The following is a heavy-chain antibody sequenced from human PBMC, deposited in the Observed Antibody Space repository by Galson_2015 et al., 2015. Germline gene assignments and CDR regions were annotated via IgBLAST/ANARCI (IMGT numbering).Heavy chain of an antibody. D-gene: IGHD6-19*01. J-gene: IGHJ1*01. CDR1: GGSISSGSYY. CDR3: AREEWLVQSEGYFQH. CDR2: IYTSGST. Sequence: TLSLTCTVSGGSISSGSYYWSRIRQPAGKGLEWIGRIYTSGSTNYNPSLKSRVTISVDTSKNQFSLKLSSVTAADTAVYYCAREEWLVQSEGYFQHWGQGTLVTVSS. V-gene: IGHV4-61*02.